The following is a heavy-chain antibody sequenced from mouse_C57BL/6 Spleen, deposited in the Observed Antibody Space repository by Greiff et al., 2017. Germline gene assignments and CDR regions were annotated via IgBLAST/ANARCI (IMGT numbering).Heavy chain of an antibody. V-gene: IGHV5-9-1*02. CDR2: ISSGGDYI. CDR1: GFTFSSYA. D-gene: IGHD1-1*01. Sequence: EVQRVESGEGLVKPGGSLKLSCAASGFTFSSYAMSWVRQTPEKRLEWVAYISSGGDYIYYADTVKGRFTISRDNARNTLYLQMSSLKSEDTAMYYCTRGTTVVAHYFDYWGQGTTLTVSS. CDR3: TRGTTVVAHYFDY. J-gene: IGHJ2*01.